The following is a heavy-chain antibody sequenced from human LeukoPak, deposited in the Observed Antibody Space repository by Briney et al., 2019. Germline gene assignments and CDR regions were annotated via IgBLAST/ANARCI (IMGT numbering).Heavy chain of an antibody. Sequence: GGSLRLSCAASGFTFSSCALSWVRQAPGKGLEWVSTVSVNGGSTYYADSVKGRFTISRDNSKNTLYLQLNSLRAEDTAVYSCAKGLNGSGNNAFDYWAREPWSPSPQ. D-gene: IGHD3-10*01. CDR1: GFTFSSCA. V-gene: IGHV3-23*01. J-gene: IGHJ4*02. CDR2: VSVNGGST. CDR3: AKGLNGSGNNAFDY.